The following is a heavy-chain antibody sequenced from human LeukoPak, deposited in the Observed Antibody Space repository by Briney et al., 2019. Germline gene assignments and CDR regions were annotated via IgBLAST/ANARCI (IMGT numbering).Heavy chain of an antibody. V-gene: IGHV1-46*01. CDR2: INPSGGST. J-gene: IGHJ4*02. Sequence: ASVKVSCKASGYTFTSYYMHWVRQAPGQGLEWMGIINPSGGSTSYAQKFQGRVTITADKSTSTAYMELSSLRSEDTAVYYCASYCGGDCYRFDYWGQGTLVTVSS. CDR3: ASYCGGDCYRFDY. CDR1: GYTFTSYY. D-gene: IGHD2-21*02.